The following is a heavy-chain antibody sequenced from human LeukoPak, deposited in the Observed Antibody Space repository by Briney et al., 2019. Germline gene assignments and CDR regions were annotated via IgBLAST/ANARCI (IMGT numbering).Heavy chain of an antibody. CDR1: GGSISSSSYY. CDR2: IYYSGST. J-gene: IGHJ5*02. D-gene: IGHD3-3*01. V-gene: IGHV4-39*07. CDR3: AREMGLYYDLWSGYPRFDP. Sequence: SETLSLTCTVSGGSISSSSYYWGWIRQPPGKGLEWIGSIYYSGSTYYNPSLKSRVTISVDTSKNQFSLKLSSVTAADTAVYYCAREMGLYYDLWSGYPRFDPWGQGTLVTVSS.